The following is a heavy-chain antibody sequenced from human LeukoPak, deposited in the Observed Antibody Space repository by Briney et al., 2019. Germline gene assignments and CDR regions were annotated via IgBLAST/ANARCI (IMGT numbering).Heavy chain of an antibody. J-gene: IGHJ4*02. CDR3: AGGDVAFYFDF. Sequence: PSETLSLTCTVSGGSISSSSYYWGWIRQPPGKGLEWIGNFYYSGATYYNPSLKSRLTISQDTSKSQLSLKLTSVTAADTAVYYCAGGDVAFYFDFWGQGILVTVSS. D-gene: IGHD4-17*01. V-gene: IGHV4-39*07. CDR1: GGSISSSSYY. CDR2: FYYSGAT.